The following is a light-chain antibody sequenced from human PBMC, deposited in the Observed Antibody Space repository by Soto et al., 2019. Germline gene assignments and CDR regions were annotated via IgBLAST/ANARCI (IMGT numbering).Light chain of an antibody. J-gene: IGKJ4*01. Sequence: EIVMTQFPATLSVSPGERVTLACRASQSVSSNLAWYQKKPGQAPRLLIYGASTRATGIPAWFSGSGSGTDFTLTISSLQSEDFAVYYCQQYNNWPLTFGGGTKVEIK. CDR3: QQYNNWPLT. CDR2: GAS. CDR1: QSVSSN. V-gene: IGKV3-15*01.